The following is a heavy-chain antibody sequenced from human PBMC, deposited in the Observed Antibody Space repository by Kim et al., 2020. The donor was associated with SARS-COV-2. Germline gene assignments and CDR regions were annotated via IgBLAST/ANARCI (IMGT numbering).Heavy chain of an antibody. Sequence: GGSLRLSCVASEFTFSSYWMQWVRQAPGKGLVWVSRLKSDGSITSYADSVRGRFTISRDNAKNTLYLQMNSLTVEDTALYYCARGYEEGRNEHPLFDSWG. D-gene: IGHD1-1*01. CDR2: LKSDGSIT. CDR1: EFTFSSYW. V-gene: IGHV3-74*01. CDR3: ARGYEEGRNEHPLFDS. J-gene: IGHJ4*01.